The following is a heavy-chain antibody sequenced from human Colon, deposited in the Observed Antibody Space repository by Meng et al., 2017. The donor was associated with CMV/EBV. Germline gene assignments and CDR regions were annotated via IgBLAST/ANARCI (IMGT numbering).Heavy chain of an antibody. CDR2: IYYSGST. D-gene: IGHD3-3*01. CDR3: ARYDFWSGYTHPGMDV. J-gene: IGHJ6*02. Sequence: SETLSLTCTVSGASISTSSYYWGWIRQPPGKGLEWIGSIYYSGSTYYNPSLKSRVTISVDTSKNQFSLKLSSVTAADTAVYYCARYDFWSGYTHPGMDVWGQGTTVTVSS. V-gene: IGHV4-39*07. CDR1: GASISTSSYY.